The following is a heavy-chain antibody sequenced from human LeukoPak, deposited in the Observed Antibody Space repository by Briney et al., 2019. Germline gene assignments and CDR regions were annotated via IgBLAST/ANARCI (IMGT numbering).Heavy chain of an antibody. V-gene: IGHV3-30-3*01. J-gene: IGHJ3*02. CDR3: ARAGQQWLVLDAFDI. D-gene: IGHD6-19*01. Sequence: GGSLRLSCAASGFTFSSYALHWVRQAPGKGLEWVAVISFDGNNKYYADSVRGRFTISRDNSKNTLYLQMNSLRAEDTAVYYCARAGQQWLVLDAFDIWGQGTMVTVSS. CDR1: GFTFSSYA. CDR2: ISFDGNNK.